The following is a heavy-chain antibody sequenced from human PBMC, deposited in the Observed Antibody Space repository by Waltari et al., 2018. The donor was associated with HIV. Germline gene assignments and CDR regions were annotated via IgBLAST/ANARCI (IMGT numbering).Heavy chain of an antibody. CDR1: GFTFSNFA. D-gene: IGHD6-6*01. CDR3: ARGYSSSRWIPLYH. J-gene: IGHJ4*02. Sequence: QVQLVESGGGVVQPGTSLPLSCAVSGFTFSNFAFHWVRQSTGKGLEWLAVFWSDGAEISYADSVKGRFTVSKDSSQKTLYLHLTSLRAEDTALYYCARGYSSSRWIPLYHWGRGTLVTVSS. V-gene: IGHV3-33*01. CDR2: FWSDGAEI.